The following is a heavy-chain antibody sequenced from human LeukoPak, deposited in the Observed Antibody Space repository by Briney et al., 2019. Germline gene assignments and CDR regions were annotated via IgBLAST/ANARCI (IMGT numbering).Heavy chain of an antibody. V-gene: IGHV4-61*05. CDR1: GGSIRSSSYY. J-gene: IGHJ4*02. CDR3: ARSRSGFHSSSSCFDY. CDR2: IYYSGST. Sequence: RPSETLSLTCTVSGGSIRSSSYYWGWIRQPPGKGLEWIGYIYYSGSTNYNPSLKSRVTISVDTSKNQFSLKLSSVTAADTAVYYCARSRSGFHSSSSCFDYWGQGTLVTVSS. D-gene: IGHD6-13*01.